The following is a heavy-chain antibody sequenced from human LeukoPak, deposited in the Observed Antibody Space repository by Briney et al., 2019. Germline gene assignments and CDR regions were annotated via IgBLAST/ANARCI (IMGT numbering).Heavy chain of an antibody. CDR1: GYSFTSYW. CDR2: IYPGDSDT. V-gene: IGHV5-51*01. J-gene: IGHJ4*02. CDR3: ARLRIVVVPAASIFDY. D-gene: IGHD2-2*01. Sequence: GESLKISCKGSGYSFTSYWIGWVRQMPGKGLEWMGIIYPGDSDTRYSPSLQGQVTISADKSISTAYLQWSSLKASDTAMYYCARLRIVVVPAASIFDYWGQGTLVTVSS.